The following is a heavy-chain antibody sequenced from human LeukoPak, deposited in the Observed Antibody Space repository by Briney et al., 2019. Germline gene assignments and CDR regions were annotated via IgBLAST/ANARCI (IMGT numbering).Heavy chain of an antibody. CDR2: ITSGTTYI. CDR3: ARWPYSSSYYFDY. V-gene: IGHV3-21*01. Sequence: NPGGSLRLSCAASGFTFSGYNMNWVRQSPVKGLEWVSSITSGTTYIYYADSVRGRFTLSRDNAKNSLYLQMNSLRAEDTAVYYCARWPYSSSYYFDYWGQGTLVTVSS. J-gene: IGHJ4*02. D-gene: IGHD6-6*01. CDR1: GFTFSGYN.